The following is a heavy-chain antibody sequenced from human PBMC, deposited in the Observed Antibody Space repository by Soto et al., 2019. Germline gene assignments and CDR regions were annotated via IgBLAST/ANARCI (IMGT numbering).Heavy chain of an antibody. CDR3: ARGPSYGSCTAYYGGWFDP. V-gene: IGHV1-8*01. J-gene: IGHJ5*02. D-gene: IGHD3-3*01. CDR2: MNPNSGKT. CDR1: GYTFTSYD. Sequence: ASVKVSCKASGYTFTSYDINWVRQATGQGLEWMGWMNPNSGKTGYAQKFQGKVTMTRNTSISTAYMELSSLRSEDTAVYYCARGPSYGSCTAYYGGWFDPWGQGNQVTVSS.